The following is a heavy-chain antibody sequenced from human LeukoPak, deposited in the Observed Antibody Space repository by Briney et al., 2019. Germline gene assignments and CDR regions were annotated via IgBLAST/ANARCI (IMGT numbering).Heavy chain of an antibody. CDR2: ISYDGSDK. V-gene: IGHV3-30*01. CDR3: ARVRGVAVYDY. CDR1: GFTFSSHA. D-gene: IGHD2-15*01. Sequence: GGSLRLSCAASGFTFSSHAMHWVRQAPGKGLEWVAVISYDGSDKYYADSVKGRFTISRDNSKNTLYVQMNSLRAEDTAVYYCARVRGVAVYDYWGQGTLVTVSS. J-gene: IGHJ4*02.